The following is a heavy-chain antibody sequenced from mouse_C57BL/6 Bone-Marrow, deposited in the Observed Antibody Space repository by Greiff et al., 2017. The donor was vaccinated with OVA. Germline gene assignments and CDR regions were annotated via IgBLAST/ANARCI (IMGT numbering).Heavy chain of an antibody. CDR2: IHPNSGST. J-gene: IGHJ3*01. CDR1: GYTFTSYW. Sequence: QVQLQQPGAELVKPGASVKLSCKASGYTFTSYWMHWVKQRPGQGLEWIGMIHPNSGSTNYNEKFKSKATLTVAKSSSTAYMQLSSLTSEDSAVYYCAREGGYYGSSSFAYWGQGTLVTVSA. CDR3: AREGGYYGSSSFAY. V-gene: IGHV1-64*01. D-gene: IGHD1-1*01.